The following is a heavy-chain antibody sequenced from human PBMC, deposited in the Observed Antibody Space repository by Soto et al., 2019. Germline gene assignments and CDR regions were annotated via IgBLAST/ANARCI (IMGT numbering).Heavy chain of an antibody. CDR1: GFTFTSSG. D-gene: IGHD2-2*01. CDR2: ISYDGSNK. Sequence: LSLTCAASGFTFTSSGMHWVRQAPGKGLEWVAVISYDGSNKYYADSVRGRFTIFRDISKNTLYLQMNSLRTEDTAVYYCTKAAWCSSTSCYSAASDYWGQGTRVTVSS. CDR3: TKAAWCSSTSCYSAASDY. V-gene: IGHV3-30*18. J-gene: IGHJ4*02.